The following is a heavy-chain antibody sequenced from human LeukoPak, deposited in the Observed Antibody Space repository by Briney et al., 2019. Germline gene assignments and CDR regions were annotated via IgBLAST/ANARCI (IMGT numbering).Heavy chain of an antibody. V-gene: IGHV4-39*01. Sequence: SETLSLTCTVSGGSISSSSYYWGWIRQPPGKGLEWIGSTYYSGSTYYNPSLKSRVTISVDTSKNQFSLKLSSVTAADTAVYYCARSIGGYCSSTSCQGGAFDHWGPGDLVTVSS. CDR2: TYYSGST. CDR3: ARSIGGYCSSTSCQGGAFDH. D-gene: IGHD2-2*01. CDR1: GGSISSSSYY. J-gene: IGHJ4*02.